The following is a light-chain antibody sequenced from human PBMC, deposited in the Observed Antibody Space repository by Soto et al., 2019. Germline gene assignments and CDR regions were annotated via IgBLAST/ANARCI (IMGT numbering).Light chain of an antibody. CDR1: QSVSSY. CDR2: DAS. V-gene: IGKV3-11*01. Sequence: EIVLTQSPATLSLSPAEGANLXCRASQSVSSYLAWYQQKPGQAPRLLIYDASNRATGIPARFSGSGSGTDFTLTISSLEPEDFAVYYCQQRSNWLPITFGQGTRLEIK. CDR3: QQRSNWLPIT. J-gene: IGKJ5*01.